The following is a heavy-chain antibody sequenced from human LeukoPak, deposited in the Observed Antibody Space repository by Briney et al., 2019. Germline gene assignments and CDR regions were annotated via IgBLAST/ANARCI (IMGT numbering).Heavy chain of an antibody. CDR2: IKQDGSEK. CDR1: GFTFSSYW. D-gene: IGHD5-12*01. V-gene: IGHV3-7*05. CDR3: ARGSGYDKFDF. Sequence: GGSLRLSCAASGFTFSSYWMSWVRQAPGTGLEWVANIKQDGSEKYYAGSVKGRFTISRDNAENSLYLQMNSLRAEGTAVYYCARGSGYDKFDFWGQGTLVTVSS. J-gene: IGHJ4*02.